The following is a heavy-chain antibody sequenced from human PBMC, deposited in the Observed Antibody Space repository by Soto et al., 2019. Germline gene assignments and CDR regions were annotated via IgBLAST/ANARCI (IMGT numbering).Heavy chain of an antibody. CDR2: INHSGST. Sequence: PSETLSLTCAVSGGSFSYYYWTWIRQPPGKGLEWIGEINHSGSTNYNPSLKSRVTISVDTTKSQFSLNLNSVTAADTAVYYCARGGGNGWYLDHWGQGTLVTVSS. CDR3: ARGGGNGWYLDH. J-gene: IGHJ4*02. V-gene: IGHV4-34*01. CDR1: GGSFSYYY. D-gene: IGHD6-19*01.